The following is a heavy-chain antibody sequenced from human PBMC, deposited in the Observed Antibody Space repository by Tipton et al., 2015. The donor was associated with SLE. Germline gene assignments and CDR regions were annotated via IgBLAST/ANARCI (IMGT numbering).Heavy chain of an antibody. D-gene: IGHD1-26*01. J-gene: IGHJ4*02. CDR3: ARSIDSVSYFGCYFDY. Sequence: TLSLTCTVSGDSITNYYWSWIRQPPGKGLEWIGYIYYSGSTNYNPSLKSRVTISVDTSKNQFSLKLSSVTVADTAVYYCARSIDSVSYFGCYFDYWGQGTLVTVSS. CDR2: IYYSGST. CDR1: GDSITNYY. V-gene: IGHV4-59*01.